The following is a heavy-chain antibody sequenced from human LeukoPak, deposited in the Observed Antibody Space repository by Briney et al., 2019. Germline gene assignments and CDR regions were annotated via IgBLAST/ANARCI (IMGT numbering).Heavy chain of an antibody. CDR2: IYYSGST. V-gene: IGHV4-59*01. CDR1: GGSISSYY. D-gene: IGHD6-13*01. J-gene: IGHJ5*02. CDR3: ARGGAGKGGNWFDP. Sequence: SETLSLTCTVSGGSISSYYWSWIRQPPGKGLEWIGYIYYSGSTNYNPSLKSRVTISVDTSKNQFSLKLSSVTAADTAVYYCARGGAGKGGNWFDPWGQGTLVTVSS.